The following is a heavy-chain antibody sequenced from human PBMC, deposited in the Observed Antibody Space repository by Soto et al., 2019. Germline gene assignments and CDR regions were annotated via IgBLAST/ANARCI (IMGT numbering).Heavy chain of an antibody. D-gene: IGHD6-6*01. CDR3: AASRPYYGMDV. CDR2: INHSGST. Sequence: KPSETLSLTCAVYGGSFSGYYWSWIRQPPGKGLEWIGEINHSGSTNYNPSLKSRVTISVDTSKNQFSLKLSSVTAAGTAVYYVAASRPYYGMDVWGQGTTVTVSS. CDR1: GGSFSGYY. J-gene: IGHJ6*02. V-gene: IGHV4-34*01.